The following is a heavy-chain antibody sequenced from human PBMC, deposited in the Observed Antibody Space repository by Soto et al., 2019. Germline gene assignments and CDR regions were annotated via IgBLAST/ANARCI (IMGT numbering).Heavy chain of an antibody. D-gene: IGHD1-1*01. J-gene: IGHJ5*02. CDR1: GASISGFY. CDR2: IYATGTT. Sequence: SETLSLTCTDSGASISGFYWSWIRKSAGKGLEWIGRIYATGTTGYNPSLKSRVMMSVDTSKKQFSLKLRSVTAADTAVYYCVRDGTKTLRDWFDPWGQGISVTVSS. V-gene: IGHV4-4*07. CDR3: VRDGTKTLRDWFDP.